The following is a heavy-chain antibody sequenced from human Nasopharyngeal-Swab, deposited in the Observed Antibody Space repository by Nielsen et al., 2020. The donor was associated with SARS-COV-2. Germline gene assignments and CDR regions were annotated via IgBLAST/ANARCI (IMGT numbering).Heavy chain of an antibody. V-gene: IGHV1-18*01. D-gene: IGHD2-2*01. J-gene: IGHJ3*02. Sequence: ASVKVSCKASGYTFTSYGISWVRQAPGQGLEWMGWVSGYNVNTNYAQKFQGRVTMTTDTSTSTAYMELRSLRSDDTAVYYCARDSSTSWYYAFDIWGQGTMVTVSS. CDR3: ARDSSTSWYYAFDI. CDR2: VSGYNVNT. CDR1: GYTFTSYG.